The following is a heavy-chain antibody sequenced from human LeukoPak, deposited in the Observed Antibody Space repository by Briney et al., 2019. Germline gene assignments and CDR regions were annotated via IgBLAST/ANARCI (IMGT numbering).Heavy chain of an antibody. V-gene: IGHV3-33*06. D-gene: IGHD4-23*01. J-gene: IGHJ6*03. Sequence: GGSLRLSCAASGFTSSSYGMHWVRQAPGKGLEWVAVIWYDGSNKYYADSVKDRFTISRDNSKNTLYLQMNSLRADDTAVYYCAKDYGGYMDVWGKGTTVTVSS. CDR3: AKDYGGYMDV. CDR1: GFTSSSYG. CDR2: IWYDGSNK.